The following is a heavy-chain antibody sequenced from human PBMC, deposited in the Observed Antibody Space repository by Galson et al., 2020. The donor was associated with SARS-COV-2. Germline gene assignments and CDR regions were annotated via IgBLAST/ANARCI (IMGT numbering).Heavy chain of an antibody. CDR2: ISAYNGNT. Sequence: ASAKVSCKASGYTFTSYGISWVRQAPGQGLEWMGWISAYNGNTNYAQKLQGRVTMTTDTSTSTAYMELRSLRSDDTAVYYCARDGGKYYDSSGGHYYYYYGMDVWGQGTTVTVSS. CDR3: ARDGGKYYDSSGGHYYYYYGMDV. D-gene: IGHD3-22*01. CDR1: GYTFTSYG. J-gene: IGHJ6*02. V-gene: IGHV1-18*04.